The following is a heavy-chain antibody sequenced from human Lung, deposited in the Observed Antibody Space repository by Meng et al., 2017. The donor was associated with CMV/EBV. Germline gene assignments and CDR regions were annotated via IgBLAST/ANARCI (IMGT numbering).Heavy chain of an antibody. CDR2: IVPVVLIP. CDR1: RGTFSNYA. D-gene: IGHD2-21*01. Sequence: SVKVSXKASRGTFSNYAISWVRQAPGQGLEWMGAIVPVVLIPSYPRKFQGRVTITADKSTTTAYMELRSLRSEDTAVYYCAADSLGCGGECYYPFDFWGQGTLVTVSS. J-gene: IGHJ4*02. CDR3: AADSLGCGGECYYPFDF. V-gene: IGHV1-69*10.